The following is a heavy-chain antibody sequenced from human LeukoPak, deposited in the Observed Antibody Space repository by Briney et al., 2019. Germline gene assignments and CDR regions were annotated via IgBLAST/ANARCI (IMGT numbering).Heavy chain of an antibody. J-gene: IGHJ5*02. CDR3: ARDCSSTSGCWGP. V-gene: IGHV3-66*01. Sequence: PGGSLRLSCAASGFTDSSNYMRWVRQAPGKGLEWVSVIYSGGSTHYADSVKGRFTISKDNSKNMLYLQMNSLRAEDTALYYCARDCSSTSGCWGPWGQGTLVTVSS. CDR1: GFTDSSNY. CDR2: IYSGGST. D-gene: IGHD2-2*01.